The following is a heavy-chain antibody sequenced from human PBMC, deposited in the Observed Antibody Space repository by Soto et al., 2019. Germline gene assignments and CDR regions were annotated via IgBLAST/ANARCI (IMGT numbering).Heavy chain of an antibody. Sequence: ASVKVSCKASGFTFTSSAVQWVRQARGQRLEWIGWIVVGSGNTNYAQKFQERVTITRDMSTSTAYMELSSLRSEDTAVYYCAADRFYDFWSGGYGMDVWGQGTTVTVSS. CDR3: AADRFYDFWSGGYGMDV. V-gene: IGHV1-58*01. D-gene: IGHD3-3*01. CDR2: IVVGSGNT. J-gene: IGHJ6*02. CDR1: GFTFTSSA.